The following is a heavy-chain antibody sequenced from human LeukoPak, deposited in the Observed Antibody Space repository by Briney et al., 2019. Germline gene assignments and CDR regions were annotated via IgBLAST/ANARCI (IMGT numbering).Heavy chain of an antibody. J-gene: IGHJ4*02. V-gene: IGHV1-18*01. D-gene: IGHD1-26*01. CDR3: ARDWEIGLFGYFDY. Sequence: ASVRVSCKTSGYTFGSYGISWVRQAPGQGLEWMGWISGHSGNTNYAQKFQGRVTVTTDTSTTTAYMELRSLRFDDTAIYYCARDWEIGLFGYFDYWGQGTLVTVSS. CDR2: ISGHSGNT. CDR1: GYTFGSYG.